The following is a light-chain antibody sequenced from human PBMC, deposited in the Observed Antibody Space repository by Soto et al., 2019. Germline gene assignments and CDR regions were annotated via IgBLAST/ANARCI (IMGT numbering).Light chain of an antibody. V-gene: IGKV3-11*01. CDR3: QQRSNLLT. Sequence: EIVLTQSPATLSLSPGERATLSCRASQSVSSYLAWYQQKPGQAPRLLIYDASNRATGIPARFSGSGSGTDFTITSSCLEPEDFAIYYCQQRSNLLTFGGGTKVEMK. CDR1: QSVSSY. CDR2: DAS. J-gene: IGKJ4*01.